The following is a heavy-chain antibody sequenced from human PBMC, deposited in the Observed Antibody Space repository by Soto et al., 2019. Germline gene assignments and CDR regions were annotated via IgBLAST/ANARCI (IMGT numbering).Heavy chain of an antibody. Sequence: GGSLRLSCAASGFIFSSDWMHWVRQAPGKGPVWVSRIDTDGSGTTYADSVKGRFTISRDNSKNTLYLQMSSLRAEDTAVYYCAIEKVGPTSIHVFDIWGQGTMVTVSS. CDR3: AIEKVGPTSIHVFDI. V-gene: IGHV3-74*01. CDR2: IDTDGSGT. D-gene: IGHD1-26*01. CDR1: GFIFSSDW. J-gene: IGHJ3*02.